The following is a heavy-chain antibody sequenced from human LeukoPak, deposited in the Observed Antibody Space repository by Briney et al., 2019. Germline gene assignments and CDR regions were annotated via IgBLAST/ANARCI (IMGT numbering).Heavy chain of an antibody. CDR3: ARDRGNDVWGSYRPL. D-gene: IGHD3-16*02. V-gene: IGHV3-7*01. CDR2: IKQDGREK. J-gene: IGHJ4*02. Sequence: GGPLRLSCVASGFTFSSYWMNWVRQAPGKGLKRVANIKQDGREKYYVDCMKGRFTISRDNAKNSLYLQMNSLRAEDTAVYYCARDRGNDVWGSYRPLWGQGTLVTVSS. CDR1: GFTFSSYW.